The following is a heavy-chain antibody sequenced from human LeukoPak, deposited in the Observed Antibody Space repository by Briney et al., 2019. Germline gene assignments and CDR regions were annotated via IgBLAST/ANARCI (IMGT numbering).Heavy chain of an antibody. D-gene: IGHD3-16*02. CDR3: ARARGVWGSYLHTPSGY. CDR1: GFTFSSFW. CDR2: INSDGSST. J-gene: IGHJ4*02. V-gene: IGHV3-74*01. Sequence: SGGSLRLSCAASGFTFSSFWMHWVRQAPGKGLVWVSRINSDGSSTSYADSVKGRFTISRDNAKSTLYLQMNTLRAEDTAVYYCARARGVWGSYLHTPSGYWGQGTLITVSS.